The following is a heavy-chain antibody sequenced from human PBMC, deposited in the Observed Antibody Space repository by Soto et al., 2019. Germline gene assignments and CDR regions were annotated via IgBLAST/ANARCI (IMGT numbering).Heavy chain of an antibody. Sequence: QEQLVQSGAEVKKSGSSVNVSCKDTGGLFSSYAVSWVRQAPGQGLEWMGGIIPVFDTVYYAQKFQGRVTITDDESTNTAYMELSSLRSEDTAMYYCARGGSGYVWFNEFWGQGTLFTVSS. CDR2: IIPVFDTV. J-gene: IGHJ4*02. CDR3: ARGGSGYVWFNEF. CDR1: GGLFSSYA. D-gene: IGHD3-22*01. V-gene: IGHV1-69*01.